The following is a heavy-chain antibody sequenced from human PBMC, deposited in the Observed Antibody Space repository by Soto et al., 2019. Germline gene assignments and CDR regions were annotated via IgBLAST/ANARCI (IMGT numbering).Heavy chain of an antibody. CDR2: INAGNGNT. CDR1: GYTFTSYS. CDR3: ARAPSWYNFDY. Sequence: AXVKVSCKASGYTFTSYSMHWVRQAPGQRLEWMGWINAGNGNTKYSQKFQGRVTITRDTSASTANMELSSLRSEDTAVYYCARAPSWYNFDYWGQGTLVTVSS. V-gene: IGHV1-3*01. D-gene: IGHD6-13*01. J-gene: IGHJ4*02.